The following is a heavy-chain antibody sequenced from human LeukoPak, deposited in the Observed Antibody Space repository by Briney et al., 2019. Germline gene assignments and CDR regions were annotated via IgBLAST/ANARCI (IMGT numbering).Heavy chain of an antibody. D-gene: IGHD4-17*01. CDR1: GGSISSSSYY. V-gene: IGHV4-39*01. CDR2: IYYSGST. Sequence: SETLSLTCTVSGGSISSSSYYWGWIRRPPGKGLEWIGSIYYSGSTYYNPSLKSRVTISVDSSNNQFSLKLSSVTAADTAVYYCARRKVNGDYFDYWGQGTLVTVSS. CDR3: ARRKVNGDYFDY. J-gene: IGHJ4*02.